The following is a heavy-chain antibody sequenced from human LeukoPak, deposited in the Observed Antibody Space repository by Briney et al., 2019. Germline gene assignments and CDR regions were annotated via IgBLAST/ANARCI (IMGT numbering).Heavy chain of an antibody. CDR1: GGSFSSGGYY. CDR2: IYYSGST. CDR3: AKPHPNYGDSRLRSDPGAFDI. D-gene: IGHD4-17*01. Sequence: SQTLSLTCTVSGGSFSSGGYYWSWIRQHPGKGLEWIGHIYYSGSTYYNPSLKSRVTISVDTSKNQFSLKLSSVTAADTAVCYCAKPHPNYGDSRLRSDPGAFDIWGQGTMVTVSS. V-gene: IGHV4-31*03. J-gene: IGHJ3*02.